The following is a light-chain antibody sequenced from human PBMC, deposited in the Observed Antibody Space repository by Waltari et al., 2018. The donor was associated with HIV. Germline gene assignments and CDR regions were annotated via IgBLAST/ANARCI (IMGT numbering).Light chain of an antibody. CDR2: EVT. V-gene: IGLV2-14*03. CDR1: TRDFGSSNS. CDR3: STHTTSDTLI. Sequence: QSALTQPASVSGSPGPSVTISCTGTTRDFGSSNSVSWYQQHPGNVPKVIIYEVTSRPSGVPHRFSGSRSGNTASLTISGLQAEDEAVYYCSTHTTSDTLIFGGGTKLTVL. J-gene: IGLJ2*01.